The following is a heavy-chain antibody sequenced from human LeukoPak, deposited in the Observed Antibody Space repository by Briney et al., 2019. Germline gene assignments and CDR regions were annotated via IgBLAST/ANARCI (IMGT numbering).Heavy chain of an antibody. CDR1: GGSISSCY. Sequence: SETLSLTCTVSGGSISSCYWSWIRQPPGKGLEWIGYIYYSGSTNYNPSLKSRVTISVDTSKNQFSLKLSSVTAADTAVYYCARDSGVRANYYYYYGMDVWGQGTTVTVSS. CDR2: IYYSGST. V-gene: IGHV4-59*01. J-gene: IGHJ6*02. D-gene: IGHD3-10*01. CDR3: ARDSGVRANYYYYYGMDV.